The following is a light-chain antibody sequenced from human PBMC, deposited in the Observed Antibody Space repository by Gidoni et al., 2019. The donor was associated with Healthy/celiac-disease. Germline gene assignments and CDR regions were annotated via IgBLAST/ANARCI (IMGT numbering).Light chain of an antibody. J-gene: IGLJ3*02. CDR1: SSDVGGYNY. V-gene: IGLV2-14*01. Sequence: QSALTQPASVSGSPGQSINISCTGTSSDVGGYNYVSWYQQHPGKAPKLMIYGVSNLPSGVSNRFSGSKSGNTASLTISGLQAVDEADYYCSSYTSSSVNWVFGGGTKLTVL. CDR2: GVS. CDR3: SSYTSSSVNWV.